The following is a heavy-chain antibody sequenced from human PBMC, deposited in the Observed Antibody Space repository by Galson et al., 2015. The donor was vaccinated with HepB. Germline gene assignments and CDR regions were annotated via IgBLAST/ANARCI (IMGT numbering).Heavy chain of an antibody. CDR3: ARELLWFGERYFDL. CDR2: MYHSGST. D-gene: IGHD3-10*01. Sequence: ETLSLTCTVSGYSISSAYYWGWIRQPPGKGLEWIGSMYHSGSTYYNPSLKSRVTISVGTSKNQFSLKLSSVTAADTAVYYCARELLWFGERYFDLWGRGTLVTVSS. J-gene: IGHJ2*01. CDR1: GYSISSAYY. V-gene: IGHV4-38-2*02.